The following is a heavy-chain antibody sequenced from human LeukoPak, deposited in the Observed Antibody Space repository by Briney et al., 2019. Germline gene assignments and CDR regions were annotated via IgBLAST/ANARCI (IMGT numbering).Heavy chain of an antibody. CDR3: TSRHRYSSSWDWFDP. V-gene: IGHV7-4-1*02. D-gene: IGHD6-13*01. CDR2: INTNTGNP. CDR1: GYTFTSYA. J-gene: IGHJ5*02. Sequence: ASVKVSCKASGYTFTSYAMNWVRQAPGQGLEWMGWINTNTGNPTYAQGFTGRFVFSLDTSVSTAYLQISSLKAEDTAVYYCTSRHRYSSSWDWFDPWGQGTLVTVSS.